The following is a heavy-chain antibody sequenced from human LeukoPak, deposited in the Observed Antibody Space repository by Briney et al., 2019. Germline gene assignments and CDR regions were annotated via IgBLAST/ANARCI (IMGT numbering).Heavy chain of an antibody. D-gene: IGHD2-15*01. Sequence: EASVKVSCKASGYTFTGYYMHWVRQAPGQGLEWMGWINPNSGGTNYAQKFQGRVTMTRDTSISTAYMELSRLRSDDTAVYYCARSGDIVVVVAAIESNWFDPWGQGTLVTVSS. V-gene: IGHV1-2*02. J-gene: IGHJ5*02. CDR3: ARSGDIVVVVAAIESNWFDP. CDR1: GYTFTGYY. CDR2: INPNSGGT.